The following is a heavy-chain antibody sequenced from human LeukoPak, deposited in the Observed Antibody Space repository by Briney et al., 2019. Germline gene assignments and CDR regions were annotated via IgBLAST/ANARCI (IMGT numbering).Heavy chain of an antibody. V-gene: IGHV1-18*01. D-gene: IGHD6-6*01. CDR2: ISAYNGNT. CDR3: ATLGYSCSSTRSY. J-gene: IGHJ4*02. CDR1: GYTLTSYG. Sequence: ASVRVSCTASGYTLTSYGISWVRQAPGQGLEWMGWISAYNGNTNYAQNLQGRVTITTDTSTSTAYMELRSLRSDDTAVYYVATLGYSCSSTRSYWGQGTLVTVSS.